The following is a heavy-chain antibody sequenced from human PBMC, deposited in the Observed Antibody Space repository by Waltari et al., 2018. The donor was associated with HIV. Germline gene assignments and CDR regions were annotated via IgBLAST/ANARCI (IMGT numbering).Heavy chain of an antibody. CDR1: GFTFGDFA. Sequence: EVQLVESGGTLVQPGRSLRLSCSTSGFTFGDFAINWVPQAPGKGLEWGGLIRTKTYGGTTEYAASVKGRFSISRDDSKSIAYLQMNSLKTEDTAVYFCSRQHDSSGYYTRGLFYFDYWGQGNLVTVSS. D-gene: IGHD3-22*01. CDR3: SRQHDSSGYYTRGLFYFDY. CDR2: IRTKTYGGTT. J-gene: IGHJ4*02. V-gene: IGHV3-49*04.